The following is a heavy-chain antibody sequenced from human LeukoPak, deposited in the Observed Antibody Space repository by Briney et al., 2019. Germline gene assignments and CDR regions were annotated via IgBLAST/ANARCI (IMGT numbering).Heavy chain of an antibody. D-gene: IGHD2-15*01. J-gene: IGHJ5*02. CDR1: GFTFSDSA. Sequence: GRSLRLSCTASGFTFSDSAMHWVRQAPGKGLEWVAVTSYDGITKYYAESVKGRFTISRDNSKNTVYLQMNSLRAEDTAVYYCARDPTRSGLNWFDPWGQGTLLIVSS. CDR3: ARDPTRSGLNWFDP. CDR2: TSYDGITK. V-gene: IGHV3-30*04.